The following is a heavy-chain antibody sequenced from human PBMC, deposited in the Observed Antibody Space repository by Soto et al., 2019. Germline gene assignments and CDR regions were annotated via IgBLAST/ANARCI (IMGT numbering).Heavy chain of an antibody. CDR3: ARQYCSSTSCYRRFDY. Sequence: QLQLQESGPGLVKPSETLSLTCTVSGGSVSSSSYYWGWIRQPPGKELEWIGSIYYSGSTYYTPSLKSRVTISVDTSKNQFSLKLSSVTAADTAVDYCARQYCSSTSCYRRFDYWGQGTLVTVSS. CDR1: GGSVSSSSYY. J-gene: IGHJ4*02. D-gene: IGHD2-2*01. V-gene: IGHV4-39*01. CDR2: IYYSGST.